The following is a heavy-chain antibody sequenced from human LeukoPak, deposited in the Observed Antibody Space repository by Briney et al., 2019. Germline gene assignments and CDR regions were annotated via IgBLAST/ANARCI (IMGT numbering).Heavy chain of an antibody. D-gene: IGHD2-15*01. Sequence: PGGSLRLSCAASGFTFSSYWMSWVRQAPGKGLEWVANIKQDGSEKYYVDSVKGRFTISRDNAKNSLYLQMNSLRAEDTAVYYCARATRNCSGGSCYSPDYFDYWGQGTLVTVSS. CDR2: IKQDGSEK. CDR1: GFTFSSYW. J-gene: IGHJ4*02. V-gene: IGHV3-7*01. CDR3: ARATRNCSGGSCYSPDYFDY.